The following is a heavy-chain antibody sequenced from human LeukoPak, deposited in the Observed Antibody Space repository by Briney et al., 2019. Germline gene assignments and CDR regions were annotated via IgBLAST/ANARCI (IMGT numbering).Heavy chain of an antibody. D-gene: IGHD3-3*01. CDR1: EFSVGSNY. V-gene: IGHV3-66*01. CDR3: ARGTPGHDFWSGYYLDY. J-gene: IGHJ4*02. Sequence: GGSLRLSCAASEFSVGSNYMTWVRQAPGKGLEWVSLIYSGGSTYYADSVKGRFTISRDNSKNTLYLQMNSLRAEDTAVYYCARGTPGHDFWSGYYLDYWGQGTLVTVSS. CDR2: IYSGGST.